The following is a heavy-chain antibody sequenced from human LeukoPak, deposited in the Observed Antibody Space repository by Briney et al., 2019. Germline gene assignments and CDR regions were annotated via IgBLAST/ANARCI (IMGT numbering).Heavy chain of an antibody. V-gene: IGHV3-23*01. Sequence: PGGSLRLSCAASGLTFSSYAMSWVRQAPGKGLEWVSAISGSGGSTYYADSVKGRFTISRDNSKNMLYLQMNSLRAEDTAVYYCAKVLRAVPAAMGVFDYWGQGTLVTVSS. CDR3: AKVLRAVPAAMGVFDY. CDR2: ISGSGGST. J-gene: IGHJ4*02. CDR1: GLTFSSYA. D-gene: IGHD2-2*01.